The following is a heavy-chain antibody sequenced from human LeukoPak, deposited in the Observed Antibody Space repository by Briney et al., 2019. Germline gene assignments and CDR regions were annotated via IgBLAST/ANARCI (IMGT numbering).Heavy chain of an antibody. J-gene: IGHJ6*02. Sequence: GGSLRLSCAASGFTFSSYGMHWVRQAPGKGLEWVAVISYDGSNKYYADSVKGRFTISRDNSKNTLYLQMNSLRAEDTAVYYCAKESAVDTAMVYYYGMDVWGQGTTVTVSS. D-gene: IGHD5-18*01. CDR1: GFTFSSYG. CDR3: AKESAVDTAMVYYYGMDV. V-gene: IGHV3-30*18. CDR2: ISYDGSNK.